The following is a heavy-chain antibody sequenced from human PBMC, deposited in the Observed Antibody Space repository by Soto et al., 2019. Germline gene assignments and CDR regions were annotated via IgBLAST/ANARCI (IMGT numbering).Heavy chain of an antibody. Sequence: PSETLSLTCTVSGGSISSYYWSWIRQPPGKGLEWIGYIYYSGSTNYNPSLKSRVTISVDTSKNQFSLKLSSVTAADTAVYYCARGRVTAGPFDYWGQGTLVTVS. CDR2: IYYSGST. D-gene: IGHD6-13*01. CDR3: ARGRVTAGPFDY. V-gene: IGHV4-59*01. J-gene: IGHJ4*02. CDR1: GGSISSYY.